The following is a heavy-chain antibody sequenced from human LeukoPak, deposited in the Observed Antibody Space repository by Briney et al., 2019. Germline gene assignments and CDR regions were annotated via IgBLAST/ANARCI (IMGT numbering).Heavy chain of an antibody. V-gene: IGHV4-59*01. Sequence: SETLSLTCTVSGGSISNYYWSWIRQPPGKGLEWIGYIYYSGSTNYNPSLKSRVTISVDTSKNQFSLKLSSVTAADTAVYYCARGGDSGSYYGYYYYYYMDVWGKGTTVTVSS. CDR1: GGSISNYY. J-gene: IGHJ6*03. CDR2: IYYSGST. CDR3: ARGGDSGSYYGYYYYYYMDV. D-gene: IGHD1-26*01.